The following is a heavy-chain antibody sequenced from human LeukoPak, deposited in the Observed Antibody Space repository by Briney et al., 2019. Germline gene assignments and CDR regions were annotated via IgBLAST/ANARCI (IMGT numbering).Heavy chain of an antibody. CDR1: GFTVSSNY. Sequence: PGGSLRLSCTASGFTVSSNYMSWVRQAPGKGLDWVSVIFSGGGTYYADSVKGRFTISRDNSKNTLYLRMNSLRAEDTAVYYCASRMVGTMLFEDYGMDVWGQGTTVTVSS. V-gene: IGHV3-66*01. CDR2: IFSGGGT. CDR3: ASRMVGTMLFEDYGMDV. D-gene: IGHD5-12*01. J-gene: IGHJ6*02.